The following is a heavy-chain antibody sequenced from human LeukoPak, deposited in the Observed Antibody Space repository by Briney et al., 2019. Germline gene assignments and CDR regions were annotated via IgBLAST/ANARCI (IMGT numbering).Heavy chain of an antibody. CDR3: AKGSSAYCSSTSCPPAKNWFDP. Sequence: PGGSLRLSCAASGFTFSSYGMHWVRQAPGKGLEWVAFIRYDGSNKYYADSVKGRFTISRDNSKNTLYLQMNSLRAEDTAVYYCAKGSSAYCSSTSCPPAKNWFDPWGQGTLVTVSS. D-gene: IGHD2-2*01. CDR2: IRYDGSNK. CDR1: GFTFSSYG. V-gene: IGHV3-30*02. J-gene: IGHJ5*02.